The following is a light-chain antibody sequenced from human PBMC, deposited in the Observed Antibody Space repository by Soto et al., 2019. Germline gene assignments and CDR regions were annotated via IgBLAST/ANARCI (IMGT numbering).Light chain of an antibody. V-gene: IGKV3-15*01. J-gene: IGKJ3*01. CDR3: QQYGNSGVT. CDR1: QSVDIS. CDR2: GAS. Sequence: VMTQSPATLSVSPGERATLFCRASQSVDISLAWYQQKPGQTPRLLIYGASTRATGIPARFSGSGSGTEFTLTISSLQSEDFAVYYCQQYGNSGVTFGPGTKVDIK.